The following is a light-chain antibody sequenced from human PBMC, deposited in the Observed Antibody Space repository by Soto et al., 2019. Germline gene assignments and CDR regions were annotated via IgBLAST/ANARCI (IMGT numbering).Light chain of an antibody. Sequence: QSALTQPASVSGSLGQSITISCTGTGSDVGGYNYVSWYQHHPGKAPKLMIYDVSDRPSGVSNRFSGSKSGNTASLTISGLQAEDEADYYCSSYTIRSTLVFGGGTQLTVL. CDR3: SSYTIRSTLV. CDR2: DVS. CDR1: GSDVGGYNY. J-gene: IGLJ2*01. V-gene: IGLV2-14*01.